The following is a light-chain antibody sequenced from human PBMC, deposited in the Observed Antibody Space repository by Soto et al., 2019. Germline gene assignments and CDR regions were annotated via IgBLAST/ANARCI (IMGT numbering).Light chain of an antibody. V-gene: IGKV3-20*01. CDR3: QQYNSYWT. CDR2: GAS. Sequence: EIGLTQSPDTLSLSPGGRATLSCRASQSVTTRFAWYQQKPGQPPRLLISGASVRASGVPVRISGSGSGTDFTLTISRLEPEDFATYYCQQYNSYWTFGQGTKVEIK. CDR1: QSVTTRF. J-gene: IGKJ1*01.